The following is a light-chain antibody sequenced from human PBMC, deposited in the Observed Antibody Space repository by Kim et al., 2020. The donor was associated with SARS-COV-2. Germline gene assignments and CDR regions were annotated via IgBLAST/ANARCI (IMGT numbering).Light chain of an antibody. CDR2: WAS. V-gene: IGKV4-1*01. Sequence: DIVMTQSPDSLAVSLGERATINCKSSQSVLSSSNNKNYLVWYQQKPGQPPKLLIYWASTRESGVPDRFSGSGSGTDFTLTISSLQAEDVAVYYCQQYYSTPLTFGGGTKLEIK. CDR1: QSVLSSSNNKNY. CDR3: QQYYSTPLT. J-gene: IGKJ4*01.